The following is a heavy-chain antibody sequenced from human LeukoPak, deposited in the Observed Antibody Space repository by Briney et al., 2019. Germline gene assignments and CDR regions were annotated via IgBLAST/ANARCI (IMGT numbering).Heavy chain of an antibody. D-gene: IGHD2-15*01. V-gene: IGHV4-34*01. Sequence: SETLSLTCAVYGGSFSGYYWSWIRQPPGKGLEWIGEINHSGSTNYNPSLKSRVTISVDTSKNQFSLKLSSVTAADTAVYYCARDPVVVAATGYYFDYWGQGTLVTVSS. J-gene: IGHJ4*02. CDR3: ARDPVVVAATGYYFDY. CDR1: GGSFSGYY. CDR2: INHSGST.